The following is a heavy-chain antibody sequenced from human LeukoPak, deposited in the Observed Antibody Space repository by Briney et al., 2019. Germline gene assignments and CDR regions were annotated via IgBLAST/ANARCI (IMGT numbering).Heavy chain of an antibody. Sequence: ASVTVSCKASGYTFTSYYMHWVRQAPPQGLEWMGIITPSGGSTSYAQKFQGRVTMTRDTSTSTVYMELSSLRSEDTAVYYCARDRAGGSSHYYYYGMDVWGQGTTVTVSS. CDR2: ITPSGGST. CDR1: GYTFTSYY. J-gene: IGHJ6*02. D-gene: IGHD1-26*01. V-gene: IGHV1-46*01. CDR3: ARDRAGGSSHYYYYGMDV.